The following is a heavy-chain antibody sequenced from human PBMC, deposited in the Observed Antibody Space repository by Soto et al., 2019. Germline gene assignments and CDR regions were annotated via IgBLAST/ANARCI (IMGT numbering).Heavy chain of an antibody. CDR3: AKGMATWDYFDY. J-gene: IGHJ4*02. Sequence: QVQLVESGGGVVQPGRSLRLSCAASGFTFSSYGMHWVRQAPGKGLEWVAVISYDGSNKYYADSVKGRFTISRDNSKNTLYLQMNSLRAEDTAVYYCAKGMATWDYFDYWGQGTLVTVSS. D-gene: IGHD5-12*01. V-gene: IGHV3-30*18. CDR2: ISYDGSNK. CDR1: GFTFSSYG.